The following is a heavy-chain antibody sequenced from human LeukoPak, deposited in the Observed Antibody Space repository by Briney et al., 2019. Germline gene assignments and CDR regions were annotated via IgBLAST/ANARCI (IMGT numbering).Heavy chain of an antibody. CDR3: APARGAVAARYFDY. Sequence: SETLFLTCAGYGVSFSGYYWSWIRQPPGKGLEWIGEINHSGSTNYNPSLKSRVTISVDTSKNQFSLKLSSVTAADTAVYYCAPARGAVAARYFDYWGQGTLVTVSS. CDR2: INHSGST. J-gene: IGHJ4*02. D-gene: IGHD6-19*01. CDR1: GVSFSGYY. V-gene: IGHV4-34*01.